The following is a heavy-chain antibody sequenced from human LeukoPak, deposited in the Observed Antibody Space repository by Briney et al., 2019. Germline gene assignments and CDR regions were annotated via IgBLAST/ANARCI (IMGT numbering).Heavy chain of an antibody. Sequence: RASVKVSCKASGYTFTGYYMHWVRQAPGQGLEWMGWINPNSGGTNYAQKFQGRVTMTRDTSISTAYMELSRLRSDDTAVYYCARNYGDTYYYYYYMDVWGKGTTVTISS. D-gene: IGHD4-17*01. CDR3: ARNYGDTYYYYYYMDV. CDR2: INPNSGGT. J-gene: IGHJ6*03. V-gene: IGHV1-2*02. CDR1: GYTFTGYY.